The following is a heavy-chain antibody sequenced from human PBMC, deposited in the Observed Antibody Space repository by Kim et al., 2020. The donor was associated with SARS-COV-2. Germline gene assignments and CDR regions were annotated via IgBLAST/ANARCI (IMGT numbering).Heavy chain of an antibody. CDR2: IYYSGST. CDR1: GGSISSYY. CDR3: ARSPSGWYAILKEYYFDY. D-gene: IGHD2-8*01. J-gene: IGHJ4*02. V-gene: IGHV4-59*13. Sequence: SETLSLTCTVSGGSISSYYWSWIRQPPGKGLEWIGYIYYSGSTNYNPSLKSRVTISVDTSKNQFSLKLSSVTAADTAVYYCARSPSGWYAILKEYYFDYWGQGTLVTVSS.